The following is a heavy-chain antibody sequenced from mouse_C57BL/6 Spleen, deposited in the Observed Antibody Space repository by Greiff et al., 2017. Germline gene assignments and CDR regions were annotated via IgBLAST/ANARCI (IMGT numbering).Heavy chain of an antibody. CDR1: GFSLTCYG. CDR2: IWGVGGT. Sequence: VKLEESGPGLVAPSQSLSITCTVSGFSLTCYGVDWVRLSPGKGLEWLGVIWGVGGTHYNSALKSRLSISKDNSKSQVFLKMNSLQTDDTAMYYGASLNWDKEGLAYWGQGTLVTVSA. J-gene: IGHJ3*01. CDR3: ASLNWDKEGLAY. D-gene: IGHD4-1*02. V-gene: IGHV2-6*01.